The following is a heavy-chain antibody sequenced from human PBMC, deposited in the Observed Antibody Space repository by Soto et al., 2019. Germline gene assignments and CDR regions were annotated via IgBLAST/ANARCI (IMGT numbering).Heavy chain of an antibody. J-gene: IGHJ4*02. CDR3: AKAFYDFWSGYSTGFPFDY. D-gene: IGHD3-3*01. V-gene: IGHV3-23*01. CDR1: GFTFSSYA. CDR2: ISGSGGST. Sequence: GGSLRLSCAASGFTFSSYAMSWVRQAPGKGLEWVSAISGSGGSTYYADSVKGRFTISRDNSKNTLYLQMNSLRAEDTAVYYCAKAFYDFWSGYSTGFPFDYWGQGTLVTVSS.